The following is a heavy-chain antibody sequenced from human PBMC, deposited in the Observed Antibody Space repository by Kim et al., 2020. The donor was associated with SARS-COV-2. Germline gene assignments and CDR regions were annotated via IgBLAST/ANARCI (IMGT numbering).Heavy chain of an antibody. V-gene: IGHV5-51*01. CDR3: ARQVGVEMATI. J-gene: IGHJ4*02. Sequence: TRYSPSFQGEVTISADKSISTAYLQWSSLKASDTAMYYCARQVGVEMATIWGQGTLVTVSS. CDR2: T. D-gene: IGHD2-21*01.